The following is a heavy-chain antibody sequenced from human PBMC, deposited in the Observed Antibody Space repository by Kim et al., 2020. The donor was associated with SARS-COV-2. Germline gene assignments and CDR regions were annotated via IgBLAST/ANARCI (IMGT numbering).Heavy chain of an antibody. V-gene: IGHV3-30*18. D-gene: IGHD3-10*01. CDR1: GFTFSSYG. CDR2: ISYDGSNK. CDR3: AKEEVRVLWFGEFFDY. Sequence: GGSLRLSCAASGFTFSSYGMHWVRQAPGKGLEWVAVISYDGSNKYYADSVKGRFTISRDNSKNTLYLQMNSLRAEDTAVYYCAKEEVRVLWFGEFFDYWGQGTLVTVSS. J-gene: IGHJ4*02.